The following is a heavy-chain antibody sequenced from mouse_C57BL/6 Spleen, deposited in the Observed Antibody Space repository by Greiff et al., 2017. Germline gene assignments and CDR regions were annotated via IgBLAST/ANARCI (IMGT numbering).Heavy chain of an antibody. V-gene: IGHV1-50*01. CDR1: GYTFTSYW. D-gene: IGHD2-4*01. CDR2: IVPSASYT. CDR3: ARYDYGDFDY. Sequence: VQLQQPGAELVKPGASVKLSCKASGYTFTSYWMQWVNQRPGQGLEWIGEIVPSASYTNYNQKFKGKGTLTVDTSSSTAYMQLSSLTSEDSAVYYCARYDYGDFDYWGQGTTRTVSS. J-gene: IGHJ2*01.